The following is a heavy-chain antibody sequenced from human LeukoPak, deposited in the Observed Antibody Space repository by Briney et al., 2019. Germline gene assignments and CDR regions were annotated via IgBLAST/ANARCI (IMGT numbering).Heavy chain of an antibody. D-gene: IGHD3-22*01. Sequence: WASVKVSCKASEYIFTDYYIHWVRQAAGQGLELMGWINPNSGVTDYAQRFQGRVTMTRDTSITTAYMELNRLTSDDTAVYYCARPSDSGGYYDDYWGQGTLVTVSS. CDR3: ARPSDSGGYYDDY. CDR1: EYIFTDYY. CDR2: INPNSGVT. J-gene: IGHJ4*02. V-gene: IGHV1-2*02.